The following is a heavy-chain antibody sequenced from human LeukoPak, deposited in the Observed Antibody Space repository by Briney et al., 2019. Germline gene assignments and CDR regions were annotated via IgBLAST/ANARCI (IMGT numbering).Heavy chain of an antibody. CDR1: GFTFSSYA. V-gene: IGHV3-23*01. D-gene: IGHD1-26*01. CDR3: AKLGGATPYFDY. CDR2: ISGSGGST. Sequence: GGSLRLSCAASGFTFSSYAMSWVRQAPGKGLEWVSAISGSGGSTYCADSVKGRFTISRDNSKNTLYLQMNSLRAEGTAVYYCAKLGGATPYFDYWGQGTLVTVSS. J-gene: IGHJ4*02.